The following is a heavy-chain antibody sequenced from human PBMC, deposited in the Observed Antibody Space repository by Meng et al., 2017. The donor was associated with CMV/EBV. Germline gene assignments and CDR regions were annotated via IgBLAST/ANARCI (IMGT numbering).Heavy chain of an antibody. CDR2: ISSSGSTI. D-gene: IGHD3-3*01. Sequence: GESLKISCAASGFTFSSYAMSWVRQAPGKGLEWVSYISSSGSTIYYADSVKGRFTISRDNAKNSLYLQMNSLRAEDTAVYYCARVGRFLEWLDPEYYFDYWGQGTLVTVSS. CDR1: GFTFSSYA. J-gene: IGHJ4*02. V-gene: IGHV3-48*04. CDR3: ARVGRFLEWLDPEYYFDY.